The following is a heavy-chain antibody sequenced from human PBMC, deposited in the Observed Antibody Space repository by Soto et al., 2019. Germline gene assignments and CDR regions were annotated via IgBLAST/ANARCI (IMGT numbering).Heavy chain of an antibody. Sequence: SETLSLTCSVSGASISNFYWSWIRQSAGRGLEWIGRLYTRGTTDYNPSLKSRVTMSIDTSKNRVSLSLTSVTAADTAVYYCAKGGTYYFDSWGQGIVVTVSS. V-gene: IGHV4-4*07. D-gene: IGHD3-16*01. CDR1: GASISNFY. CDR3: AKGGTYYFDS. J-gene: IGHJ4*02. CDR2: LYTRGTT.